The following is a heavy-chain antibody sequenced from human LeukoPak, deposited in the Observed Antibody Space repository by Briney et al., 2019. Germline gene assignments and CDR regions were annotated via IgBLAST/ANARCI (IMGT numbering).Heavy chain of an antibody. CDR3: ARERLHFFSDSSGYYYYLDAFDI. Sequence: ASVKVSCKASGGTFSSYAISWVRQAPGQGLEWMGGIIPIFGTANYAQKFQGRVTITADKSTSTAYMELSSLRSEDTAVYYCARERLHFFSDSSGYYYYLDAFDIWGQGTMVTVSS. CDR1: GGTFSSYA. J-gene: IGHJ3*02. D-gene: IGHD3-22*01. CDR2: IIPIFGTA. V-gene: IGHV1-69*06.